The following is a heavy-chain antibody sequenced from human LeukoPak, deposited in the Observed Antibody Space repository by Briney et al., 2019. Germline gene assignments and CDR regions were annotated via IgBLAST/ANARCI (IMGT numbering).Heavy chain of an antibody. CDR3: AGGEDGMAYRFDY. CDR2: IYYSGST. V-gene: IGHV4-39*01. Sequence: NSSETLSLTCTVSGGSISSSSYYWGWIRQPPGKGLEWIGSIYYSGSTYYNPSLKSRVTISVDTSKNQFSLKLSSVTAADTAVYYCAGGEDGMAYRFDYWGQGTLVTVSS. CDR1: GGSISSSSYY. J-gene: IGHJ4*02. D-gene: IGHD3-10*01.